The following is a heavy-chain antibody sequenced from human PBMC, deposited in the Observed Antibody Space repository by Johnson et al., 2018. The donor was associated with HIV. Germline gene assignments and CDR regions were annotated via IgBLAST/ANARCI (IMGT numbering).Heavy chain of an antibody. CDR3: ARDFLRLLDAFDI. CDR2: ISWNSGSI. CDR1: GFTFDDYG. D-gene: IGHD3-16*01. Sequence: VQLVESGGGVVQPGRSLRLSCAASGFTFDDYGMSWVRQAPGKGLEWVSGISWNSGSIGYADSVKGRFTISRDNAKNSVYLQMNSLRAEDTAVYYCARDFLRLLDAFDIWGQGTMVTVSS. V-gene: IGHV3-20*04. J-gene: IGHJ3*02.